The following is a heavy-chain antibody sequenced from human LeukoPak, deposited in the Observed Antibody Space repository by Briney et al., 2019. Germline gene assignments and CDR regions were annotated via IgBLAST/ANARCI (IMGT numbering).Heavy chain of an antibody. CDR2: FYTSGST. Sequence: SETLSHTCTVSGGSISSDGYYWSWIRQPAGKGLEWIGRFYTSGSTNYNPSLKSRVTVSVDTSKNQFSLDLNSVTAADTAVYYCPRDLPIAARPNAFDIWGQGTVVTVSS. D-gene: IGHD6-6*01. CDR3: PRDLPIAARPNAFDI. V-gene: IGHV4-61*02. J-gene: IGHJ3*02. CDR1: GGSISSDGYY.